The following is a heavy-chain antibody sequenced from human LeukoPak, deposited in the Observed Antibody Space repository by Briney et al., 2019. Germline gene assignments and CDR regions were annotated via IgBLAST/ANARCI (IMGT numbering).Heavy chain of an antibody. CDR3: AREPDS. CDR2: INPSGSST. J-gene: IGHJ5*01. Sequence: ASVKVSCKASGYTFTSYYMHWVRQAPGQGLEWMGLINPSGSSTSYAQKFQGRLSLTRDMSTSTDYMELSSLRSEDTAVYYCAREPDSWGQGTLVTVSS. V-gene: IGHV1-46*01. CDR1: GYTFTSYY.